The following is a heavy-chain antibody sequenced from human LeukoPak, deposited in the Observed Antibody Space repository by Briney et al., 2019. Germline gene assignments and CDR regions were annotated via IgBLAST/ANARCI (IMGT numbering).Heavy chain of an antibody. CDR3: ARGNYGDYFDY. J-gene: IGHJ4*02. CDR2: INPDSGGT. Sequence: GASVKVSCKASGYPFTGYYMYWVRQAPGQGLEWMERINPDSGGTNYAQKFQGRVTMTRDASISTAYMELSRLRSDDTAVYYCARGNYGDYFDYWGQGALVTVSS. CDR1: GYPFTGYY. D-gene: IGHD4-17*01. V-gene: IGHV1-2*06.